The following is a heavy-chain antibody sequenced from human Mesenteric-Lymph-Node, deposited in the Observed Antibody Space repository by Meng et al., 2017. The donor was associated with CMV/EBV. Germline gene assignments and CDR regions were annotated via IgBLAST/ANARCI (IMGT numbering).Heavy chain of an antibody. CDR1: GFTFSSYA. CDR3: RGSNWGLGHDF. D-gene: IGHD7-27*01. CDR2: VYTGGSST. Sequence: GGPLRPSCAASGFTFSSYAMAWVRQAPGKGLDWVSIVYTGGSSTNYAPSVKGRFTISRDDSKNTLYLQMNSLRTEDTAVYYCRGSNWGLGHDFWGQGTLVTVSS. V-gene: IGHV3-23*03. J-gene: IGHJ4*02.